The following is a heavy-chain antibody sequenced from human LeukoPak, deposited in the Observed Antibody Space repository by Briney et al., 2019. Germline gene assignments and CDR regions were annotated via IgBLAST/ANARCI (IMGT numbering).Heavy chain of an antibody. CDR1: GFTFNDYD. CDR2: INWNSVHI. V-gene: IGHV3-9*01. CDR3: AKDGQWLTSYYYYYMDV. D-gene: IGHD6-19*01. Sequence: PGGSLRLSCAASGFTFNDYDINWVRQLLGKGLEWVSGINWNSVHIGYADSVKGRFTISRDDFKNTLYLQMNSLRAEDTAVYYCAKDGQWLTSYYYYYMDVWGKGTTVTVS. J-gene: IGHJ6*03.